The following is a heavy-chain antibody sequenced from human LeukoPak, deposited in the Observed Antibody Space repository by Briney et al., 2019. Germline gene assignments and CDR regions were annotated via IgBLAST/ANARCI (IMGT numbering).Heavy chain of an antibody. D-gene: IGHD5/OR15-5a*01. V-gene: IGHV1-3*04. Sequence: GASVKVSCKASGYSFINYTIHWVRQAPGHRLEWMGWINTGNHHTRYAQKFQGRVTFTRDTSASTACMGLNSLTSEDTAVYYCAREVSGLKRSDPWGQGTLVTVS. CDR2: INTGNHHT. CDR1: GYSFINYT. CDR3: AREVSGLKRSDP. J-gene: IGHJ5*02.